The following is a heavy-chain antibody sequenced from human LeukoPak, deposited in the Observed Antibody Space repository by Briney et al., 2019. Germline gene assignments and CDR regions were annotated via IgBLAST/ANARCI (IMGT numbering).Heavy chain of an antibody. CDR2: ISGSGGST. Sequence: PGGSLSLSCAASGFPFSSYAMSWVRQAPGKGLEWVSAISGSGGSTYYADSVKGRFTISRDNSKNTLYLQMNSLRAEDTAVYYCAKQAGSAGYYGSGSYYDYWGQGTLVTVSS. CDR1: GFPFSSYA. CDR3: AKQAGSAGYYGSGSYYDY. J-gene: IGHJ4*02. V-gene: IGHV3-23*01. D-gene: IGHD3-10*01.